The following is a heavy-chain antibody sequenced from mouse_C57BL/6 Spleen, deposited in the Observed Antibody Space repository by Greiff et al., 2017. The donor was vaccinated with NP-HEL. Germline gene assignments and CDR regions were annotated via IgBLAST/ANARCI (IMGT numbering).Heavy chain of an antibody. J-gene: IGHJ4*01. Sequence: QVQLQQPGAELVKPGASVKVSCKASGYTFTSYWMHWVKQRPGQGLEWIGRIHPSDSDTNYNQKFKGKATLTVDESSSTAYMQLSSLTSEDSAVYYCAIPSEYYYAMDYWGQGTSVTVSS. CDR1: GYTFTSYW. V-gene: IGHV1-74*01. CDR3: AIPSEYYYAMDY. D-gene: IGHD3-2*02. CDR2: IHPSDSDT.